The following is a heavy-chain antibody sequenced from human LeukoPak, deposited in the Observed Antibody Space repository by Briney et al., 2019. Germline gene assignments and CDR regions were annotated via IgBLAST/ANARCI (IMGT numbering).Heavy chain of an antibody. Sequence: SETLSLTCAVYGGSFSGYYWSWIRQPPGKGLERIGEINHSGSTNYNPSLKNRVTISVDTSKNQFSLKLSSVTAADTAVYYCARDHYYGSGSFDYWGQGTLVTVSS. V-gene: IGHV4-34*01. D-gene: IGHD3-10*01. CDR3: ARDHYYGSGSFDY. CDR1: GGSFSGYY. CDR2: INHSGST. J-gene: IGHJ4*02.